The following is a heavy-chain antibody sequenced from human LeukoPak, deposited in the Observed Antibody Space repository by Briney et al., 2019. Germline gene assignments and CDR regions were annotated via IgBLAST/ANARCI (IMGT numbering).Heavy chain of an antibody. V-gene: IGHV3-7*01. Sequence: GGSLRLSCAASGFTFSGYWMSWVRQAPGKGLEWVANIKQDGSEKYYVDSVKGRFTISRDNAKNSLYLQMNSLRAEDTAVYYCARDANGGYYYDFWSGYAGYYGMDVWGQGTTVTVSS. CDR2: IKQDGSEK. J-gene: IGHJ6*02. CDR1: GFTFSGYW. CDR3: ARDANGGYYYDFWSGYAGYYGMDV. D-gene: IGHD3-3*01.